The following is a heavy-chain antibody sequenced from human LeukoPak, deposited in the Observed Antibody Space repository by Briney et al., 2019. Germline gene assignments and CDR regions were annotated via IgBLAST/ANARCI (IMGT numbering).Heavy chain of an antibody. V-gene: IGHV3-74*01. CDR1: RFAFNKYW. J-gene: IGHJ4*02. CDR3: ATGNYYDSRGYYTFGH. CDR2: INGDGSTT. D-gene: IGHD3-22*01. Sequence: GGSLGLSCAASRFAFNKYWMHWVRQTPGKGLVWVSRINGDGSTTSYADSVKGGFTISRDNAKNTLYLQMSSLRAEDTAVYYCATGNYYDSRGYYTFGHWGQGTLVTVSS.